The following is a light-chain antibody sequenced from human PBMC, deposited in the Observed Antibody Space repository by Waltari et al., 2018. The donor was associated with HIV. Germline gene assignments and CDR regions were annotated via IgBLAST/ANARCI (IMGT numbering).Light chain of an antibody. CDR2: INNDDSH. Sequence: QLVVTQSPSASASLGASVKLTCTLSSRHKTYAIAWHTQQPAKGPQVLMMINNDDSHNKGAGIPDRFSGSSSGAERYLIISSLQSEDEGDYYCQSWGAGIRVFGGGTKLTVL. CDR3: QSWGAGIRV. V-gene: IGLV4-69*02. J-gene: IGLJ3*02. CDR1: SRHKTYA.